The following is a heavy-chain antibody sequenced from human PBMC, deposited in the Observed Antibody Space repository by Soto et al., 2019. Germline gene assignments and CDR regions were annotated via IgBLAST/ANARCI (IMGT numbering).Heavy chain of an antibody. CDR1: GFIFSNYA. J-gene: IGHJ4*02. CDR2: IGGEAVST. D-gene: IGHD3-16*01. Sequence: GGSLRLSCEASGFIFSNYAMSWVRQGPGRGLEWVSVIGGEAVSTNCADFVKGRCTVSRDNSKNTVYLQLDSLRDDDTAVYYCARRIDYGEDYWGQGTLVTVSS. CDR3: ARRIDYGEDY. V-gene: IGHV3-23*01.